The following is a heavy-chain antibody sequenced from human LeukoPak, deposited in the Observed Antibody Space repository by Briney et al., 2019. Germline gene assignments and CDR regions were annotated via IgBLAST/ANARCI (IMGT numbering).Heavy chain of an antibody. D-gene: IGHD3-10*01. Sequence: GGSLRLSCAASGFTFSKYAMSWVRQAPGKRLEWVSGISGSGGGPYYADSVKGRFTISRDNSKNTLYLQMNSLRADDTAVYYCARVRDGTGNYPLDYWGQGTLVIVSS. CDR3: ARVRDGTGNYPLDY. CDR1: GFTFSKYA. J-gene: IGHJ4*02. V-gene: IGHV3-23*01. CDR2: ISGSGGGP.